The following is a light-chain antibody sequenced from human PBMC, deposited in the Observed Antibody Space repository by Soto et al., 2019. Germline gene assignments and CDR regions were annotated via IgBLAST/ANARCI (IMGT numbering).Light chain of an antibody. CDR2: GAS. V-gene: IGKV3-15*01. Sequence: EIVMTQSPATLSVSPGERATLSCRASQSVSSNLAWYQQKPGQAPRLLIYGASTRAPGIPARFSGSGSGTEFTLTISSLQSEDFAVYYCQQYNKWPPYTFGQGPKLQIK. CDR1: QSVSSN. J-gene: IGKJ2*01. CDR3: QQYNKWPPYT.